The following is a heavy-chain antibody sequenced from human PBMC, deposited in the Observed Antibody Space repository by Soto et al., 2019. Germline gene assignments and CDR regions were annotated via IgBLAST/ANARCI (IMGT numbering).Heavy chain of an antibody. J-gene: IGHJ4*02. V-gene: IGHV3-30-3*01. CDR1: GFTFSSYA. CDR3: ARDQPNKWEPGAADY. Sequence: QVQLVESGGGVVQPGRSLRLSCAASGFTFSSYAMHWVRQAPGKGLEWVAVISYDGSNKYYADSVKGRFTISRDNSKNTLYLQMNSLRAEDTAVYYCARDQPNKWEPGAADYWGQGTLVTVSS. CDR2: ISYDGSNK. D-gene: IGHD1-26*01.